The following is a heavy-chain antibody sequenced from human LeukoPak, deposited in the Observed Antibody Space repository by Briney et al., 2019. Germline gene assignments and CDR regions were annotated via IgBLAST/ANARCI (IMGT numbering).Heavy chain of an antibody. CDR3: AGSGWSFDAFDF. Sequence: SETLSLTCTVSGGSISTYYWSWIRQPPGKGLEWIGYIHHSGSTNYSPSLKSRVTISVDTSKNRFSLRLSSLTAADTAVYFCAGSGWSFDAFDFWGQGTMVTVSS. D-gene: IGHD6-19*01. CDR1: GGSISTYY. V-gene: IGHV4-59*08. CDR2: IHHSGST. J-gene: IGHJ3*01.